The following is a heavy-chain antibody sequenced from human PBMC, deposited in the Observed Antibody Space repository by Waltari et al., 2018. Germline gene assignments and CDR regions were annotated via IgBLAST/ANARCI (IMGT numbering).Heavy chain of an antibody. J-gene: IGHJ5*02. Sequence: QVQLQESGPGLVKPSETLSLTCTVSGYSISSGYYWGWIRQPPGKGLEWIGSIYHSGSTYYNPSLKSRVTISVDTSKNQFSLKLSSVTAADTAMYYCARSTGWFDPWGQGTLVTVSS. V-gene: IGHV4-38-2*02. CDR1: GYSISSGYY. CDR2: IYHSGST. CDR3: ARSTGWFDP.